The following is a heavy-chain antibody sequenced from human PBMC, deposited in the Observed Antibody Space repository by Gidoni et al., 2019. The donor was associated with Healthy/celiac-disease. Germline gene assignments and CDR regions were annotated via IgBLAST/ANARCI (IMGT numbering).Heavy chain of an antibody. CDR2: ISGSGGSK. CDR1: GFTFSSYA. D-gene: IGHD3-22*01. J-gene: IGHJ6*02. V-gene: IGHV3-23*01. Sequence: EVQLLESGGGLVQPGGSLRLSCAGSGFTFSSYAMSWVRQDPGKGLEWVSAISGSGGSKYSADSVKGRFTISRDNSKNTLYLQMNSLRAEDTAVYYCAKDEYYYDSSGYPFPYYYYYGMDVWGQGTTVTVSS. CDR3: AKDEYYYDSSGYPFPYYYYYGMDV.